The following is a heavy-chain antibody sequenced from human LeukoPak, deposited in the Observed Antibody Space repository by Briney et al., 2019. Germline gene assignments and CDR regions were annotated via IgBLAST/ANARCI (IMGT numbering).Heavy chain of an antibody. CDR3: AGSIAAAGGFDY. J-gene: IGHJ4*02. V-gene: IGHV4-39*07. CDR2: IYYSGST. D-gene: IGHD6-13*01. CDR1: GGSISSSSYY. Sequence: PSETLSLTCTVSGGSISSSSYYWGWIRQPPGKGLEWIGSIYYSGSTNYNPSLKSRVTISVDTSKNQFSLKLSSVTAADTAVYYCAGSIAAAGGFDYWGQGTLVTVSS.